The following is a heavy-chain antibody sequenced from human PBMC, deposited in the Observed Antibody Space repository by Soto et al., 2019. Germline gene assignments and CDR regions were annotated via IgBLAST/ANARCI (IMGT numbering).Heavy chain of an antibody. CDR1: GYTFTSYG. J-gene: IGHJ5*02. V-gene: IGHV1-18*04. Sequence: GASVKVSCKASGYTFTSYGISWVRQAPGQGLEWMGWISAYNGNTNYAQKLQGRVTMTTDTSTSTAYMELRSLRSDDTAVYYCARDSPFDYGGNPPRFDPWGQGTLVTVSS. CDR3: ARDSPFDYGGNPPRFDP. CDR2: ISAYNGNT. D-gene: IGHD4-17*01.